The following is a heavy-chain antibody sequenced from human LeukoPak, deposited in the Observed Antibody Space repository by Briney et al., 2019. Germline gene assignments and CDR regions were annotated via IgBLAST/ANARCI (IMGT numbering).Heavy chain of an antibody. CDR2: INSDGSST. Sequence: PGGSLRLSCAASGFTFSSYWMHWVRQAPGKGLVWVSRINSDGSSTIYADCVKGRFTISRDNAKNTLYLQMNSLRAEDTAVYYCARDPLYSSSFDYWGQGTLVTVSS. J-gene: IGHJ4*02. D-gene: IGHD6-6*01. CDR1: GFTFSSYW. CDR3: ARDPLYSSSFDY. V-gene: IGHV3-74*01.